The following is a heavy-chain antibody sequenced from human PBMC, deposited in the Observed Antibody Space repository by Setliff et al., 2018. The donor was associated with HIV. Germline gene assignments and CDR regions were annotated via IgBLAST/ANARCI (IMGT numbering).Heavy chain of an antibody. D-gene: IGHD3-10*01. CDR3: ARDPKYYYGAGRGFDY. V-gene: IGHV3-30*19. J-gene: IGHJ4*02. Sequence: GGSLRLSCAASGFTFSNYGMHWVRQAPGKGLEWVSVIWYDGSNKYYADSVKGRFTISRDNSKNTLYLQMNSLRAEDTAVYYCARDPKYYYGAGRGFDYWGQGTLVTVSS. CDR2: IWYDGSNK. CDR1: GFTFSNYG.